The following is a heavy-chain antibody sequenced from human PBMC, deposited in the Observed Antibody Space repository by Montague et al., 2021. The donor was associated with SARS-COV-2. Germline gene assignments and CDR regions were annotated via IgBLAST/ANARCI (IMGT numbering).Heavy chain of an antibody. CDR3: ARQYYESSGEDAFDI. D-gene: IGHD3-22*01. Sequence: SETLSLTCTVSGGSISSNYWNWIRQPPGRGLEWIGYIYYSGSTNYNPSLESRVAISVDTSKNQFSLKLSSVTAADTAVYYCARQYYESSGEDAFDIWGQGTMVTVSS. CDR2: IYYSGST. V-gene: IGHV4-59*08. J-gene: IGHJ3*02. CDR1: GGSISSNY.